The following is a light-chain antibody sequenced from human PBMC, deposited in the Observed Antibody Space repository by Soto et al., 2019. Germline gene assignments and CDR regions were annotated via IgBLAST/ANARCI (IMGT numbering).Light chain of an antibody. CDR1: QGITNW. J-gene: IGKJ1*01. Sequence: DIQMTQSPSTLSASVGDRVIITCRASQGITNWLAWYQQRPGKAPKLLIYKASTLESGVPSRFSGSGSGTEFTLTISSLQPDDFATYYCQQYNIYWTFGQGTKVDIK. CDR3: QQYNIYWT. V-gene: IGKV1-5*03. CDR2: KAS.